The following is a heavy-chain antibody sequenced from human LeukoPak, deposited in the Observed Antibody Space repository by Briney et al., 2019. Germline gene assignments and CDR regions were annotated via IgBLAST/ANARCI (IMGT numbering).Heavy chain of an antibody. Sequence: RGSLRLSWAASGFTFSDYYMSWIRQAPGKGLEWVSYISSSGSTIYYADSEKGRFTISRDNAKNSLYLQMNNLRAEHTAVYYCARAPTCSGYSSSWPFDYWGQGTLVTVSS. V-gene: IGHV3-11*01. J-gene: IGHJ4*02. CDR3: ARAPTCSGYSSSWPFDY. CDR1: GFTFSDYY. D-gene: IGHD6-13*01. CDR2: ISSSGSTI.